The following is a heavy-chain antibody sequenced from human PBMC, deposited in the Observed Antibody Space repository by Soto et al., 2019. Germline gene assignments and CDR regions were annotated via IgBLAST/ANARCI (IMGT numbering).Heavy chain of an antibody. V-gene: IGHV3-30-3*01. J-gene: IGHJ4*02. Sequence: VQLVESGGGLVQPGGSLRLSCAASGFTFSSYAMHWVRQAPGKGLEWVAVISYDGSNKYYADSVKGRFTISRDNSKNTLYLQMNSLRAEDTAVYYCARVRSRGTTVALFDYWGQGTLVTVSS. CDR1: GFTFSSYA. CDR2: ISYDGSNK. CDR3: ARVRSRGTTVALFDY. D-gene: IGHD4-17*01.